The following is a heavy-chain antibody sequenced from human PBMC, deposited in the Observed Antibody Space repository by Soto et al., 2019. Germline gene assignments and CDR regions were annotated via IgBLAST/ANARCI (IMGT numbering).Heavy chain of an antibody. CDR2: ISGSGGST. D-gene: IGHD3-10*01. CDR3: AKDALWYYGSGSPPYYFDY. Sequence: EVQLLESGGGLVQPGGSLRLSCAASGFTFSSYAMSWVRQAPGKGLEWVSAISGSGGSTYYADSVKGRFTISRDNSKNTLYMQMNSLRVEDTAVYYCAKDALWYYGSGSPPYYFDYWGQGTLVTVSS. CDR1: GFTFSSYA. V-gene: IGHV3-23*01. J-gene: IGHJ4*02.